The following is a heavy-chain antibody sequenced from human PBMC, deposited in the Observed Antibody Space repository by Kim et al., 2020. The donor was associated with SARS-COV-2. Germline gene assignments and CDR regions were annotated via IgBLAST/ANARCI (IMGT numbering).Heavy chain of an antibody. D-gene: IGHD3-22*01. CDR2: ISAYNGNT. CDR3: ARDRSHYYDSSGYYYEYFQN. CDR1: GYTFTSYG. V-gene: IGHV1-18*04. Sequence: ASVKVSCKASGYTFTSYGISWVRQAPGQGLEWMGWISAYNGNTNYAQKLQGRVTMTTDTSTSTAYMELRSLRSDDTAVYYCARDRSHYYDSSGYYYEYFQNWGQGTLVTVSA. J-gene: IGHJ1*01.